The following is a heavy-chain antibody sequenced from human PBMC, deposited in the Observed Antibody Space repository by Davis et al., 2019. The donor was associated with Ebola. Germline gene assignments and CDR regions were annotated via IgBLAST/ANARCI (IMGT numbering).Heavy chain of an antibody. J-gene: IGHJ4*02. CDR2: ISVTGGRP. V-gene: IGHV3-23*01. D-gene: IGHD6-6*01. CDR1: GFTFSNYV. Sequence: GGSLRLSCEASGFTFSNYVMSWVRQAPGKGLEWVSAISVTGGRPFYADSVKGRFTISRDNSKTTVYLQMNSLRAEDTAVYYCAKDRGSVSIAALFDYWGQGTLVTVSS. CDR3: AKDRGSVSIAALFDY.